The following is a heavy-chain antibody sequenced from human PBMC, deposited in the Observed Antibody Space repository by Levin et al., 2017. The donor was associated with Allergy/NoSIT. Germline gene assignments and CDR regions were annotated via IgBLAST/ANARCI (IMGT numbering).Heavy chain of an antibody. CDR2: ISTSGGST. D-gene: IGHD7-27*01. J-gene: IGHJ4*02. CDR3: ARGAWETPGDQNFDY. V-gene: IGHV3-23*01. CDR1: GFTFSSYG. Sequence: LSLTCAASGFTFSSYGMSWVRQVPGKGLQWVSGISTSGGSTYYADSVKGRFTISRDNSKNTVYLQMNSLRAEDTAVYYCARGAWETPGDQNFDYWGQGARVTVSS.